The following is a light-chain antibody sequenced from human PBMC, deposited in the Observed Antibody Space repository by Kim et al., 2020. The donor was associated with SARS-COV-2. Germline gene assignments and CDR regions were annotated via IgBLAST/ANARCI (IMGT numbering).Light chain of an antibody. CDR3: YSRDSSGDLLV. CDR1: SLRKYY. Sequence: ALGRTVRITCQGDSLRKYYASWDQQKPGQAPVLVIYGKNNRPSGIPDRFSGSSSGDTVSLTITGAQAEDEADYYCYSRDSSGDLLVFGGGTQLTVL. J-gene: IGLJ2*01. V-gene: IGLV3-19*01. CDR2: GKN.